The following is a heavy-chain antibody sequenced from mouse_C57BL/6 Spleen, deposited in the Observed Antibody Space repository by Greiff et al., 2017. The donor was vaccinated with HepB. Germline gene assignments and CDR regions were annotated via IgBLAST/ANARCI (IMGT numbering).Heavy chain of an antibody. V-gene: IGHV1-61*01. CDR1: GYTFTSYW. CDR2: IYPSDSET. J-gene: IGHJ3*01. Sequence: VQLQQSDAELVKPGASVKISCKVSGYTFTSYWMDWVKQRPGQGLEWIGNIYPSDSETHYNQKFKDKATLTVDKSSSTAYMQLSSLTSEDSAVYYCATSWFAYWGQGTLVTVSA. CDR3: ATSWFAY.